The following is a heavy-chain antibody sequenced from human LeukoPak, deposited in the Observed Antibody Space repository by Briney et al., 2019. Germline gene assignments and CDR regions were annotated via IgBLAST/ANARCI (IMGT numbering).Heavy chain of an antibody. CDR2: IYYSGNT. CDR3: ARLKEGIDY. Sequence: SETLSLTCAVYGGSFSGYFWGWIRQPPGKGLEWIGTIYYSGNTYYNPSLKSRVTISVDTSKNQFSLKLSSVTAADTTVYYCARLKEGIDYWGQGTLVTVSS. CDR1: GGSFSGYF. D-gene: IGHD3-10*01. J-gene: IGHJ4*02. V-gene: IGHV4-34*01.